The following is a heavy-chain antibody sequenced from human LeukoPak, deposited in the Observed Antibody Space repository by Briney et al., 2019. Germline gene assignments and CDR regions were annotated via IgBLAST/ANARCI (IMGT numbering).Heavy chain of an antibody. CDR3: ARHDSSPPEYYHFDS. J-gene: IGHJ4*02. D-gene: IGHD6-13*01. CDR2: IYYSGST. V-gene: IGHV4-39*01. CDR1: GGSISSSRYY. Sequence: SETLSLTCTVSGGSISSSRYYWGWLRQPPGRGLEWVGSIYYSGSTYYNPSLKSRVTISADTSKTQLSLKLSSVTAADTAVYYCARHDSSPPEYYHFDSWGQGTLVTVSS.